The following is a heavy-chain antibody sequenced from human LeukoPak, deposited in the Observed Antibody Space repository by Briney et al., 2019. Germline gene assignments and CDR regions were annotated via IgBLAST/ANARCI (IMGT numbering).Heavy chain of an antibody. V-gene: IGHV4-34*01. CDR3: ARQSTEFYCSGGSCHGYYYYMDV. D-gene: IGHD2-15*01. CDR1: GGSFSGYY. CDR2: INHSGST. J-gene: IGHJ6*03. Sequence: SETLSLTCAVYGGSFSGYYWSWVRQPRGEGLEWIGDINHSGSTNYNPSLKSRVTISVDTSKNQFSLKLSSVTAADTAVYYCARQSTEFYCSGGSCHGYYYYMDVWGKGTTVTVSS.